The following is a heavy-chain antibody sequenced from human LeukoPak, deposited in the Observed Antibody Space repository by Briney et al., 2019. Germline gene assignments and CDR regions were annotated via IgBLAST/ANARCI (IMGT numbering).Heavy chain of an antibody. Sequence: SVKVSCKASGGTFSSYAISWVRQAPGQGLEWMGGIIPIFGTANYAQKFQGRVTITADESTSTAYMELSSLRSEDTAVYYCARNKLLVTPPDWFDPWGQGTLSPSPQ. CDR1: GGTFSSYA. CDR3: ARNKLLVTPPDWFDP. V-gene: IGHV1-69*13. D-gene: IGHD3-3*01. J-gene: IGHJ5*02. CDR2: IIPIFGTA.